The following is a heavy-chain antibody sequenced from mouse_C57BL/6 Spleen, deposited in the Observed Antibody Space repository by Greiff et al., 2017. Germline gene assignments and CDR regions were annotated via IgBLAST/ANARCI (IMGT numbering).Heavy chain of an antibody. Sequence: VQLKESGPGLAKPSQTLSLTCSVTGYSITSDYWNWIRKFPGNKLEYMGYISYSGSTYYNPSLKCLLSITRDTSKNQYYLQLNSVTTEDTATYYCARFKIYYDYPYFDYGGKGTTLTVSS. J-gene: IGHJ2*01. V-gene: IGHV3-8*01. CDR1: GYSITSDY. CDR3: ARFKIYYDYPYFDY. CDR2: ISYSGST. D-gene: IGHD2-4*01.